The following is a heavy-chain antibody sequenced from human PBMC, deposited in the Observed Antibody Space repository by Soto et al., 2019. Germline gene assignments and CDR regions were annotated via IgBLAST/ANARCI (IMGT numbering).Heavy chain of an antibody. J-gene: IGHJ5*02. Sequence: GGSLRLSCVASGFILSTSWMTWVRQAPGKGLEWVATIKPDGSEKYYVESVKGRFTISRDNAQNSLYLQMNSLRADDTAVYYCARKDYYYDTSGAGWFDPWGQGTLVTVSS. CDR1: GFILSTSW. V-gene: IGHV3-7*05. D-gene: IGHD3-22*01. CDR3: ARKDYYYDTSGAGWFDP. CDR2: IKPDGSEK.